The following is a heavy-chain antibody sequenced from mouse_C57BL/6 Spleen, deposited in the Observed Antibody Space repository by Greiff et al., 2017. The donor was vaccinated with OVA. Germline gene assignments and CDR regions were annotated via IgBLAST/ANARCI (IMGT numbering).Heavy chain of an antibody. V-gene: IGHV5-12*01. D-gene: IGHD1-1*01. CDR1: GFTFSDYY. CDR3: ARPTITTVAWYFDV. Sequence: VQLKESGGGLVQPGGSLKLSCAASGFTFSDYYMYWVRQTPEKRLEWVAYISNGGGSTYYPDTVKGRFTISRDNAKNTLYLQMSRLKSEDTAMYYCARPTITTVAWYFDVWGTGTTVTVSS. J-gene: IGHJ1*03. CDR2: ISNGGGST.